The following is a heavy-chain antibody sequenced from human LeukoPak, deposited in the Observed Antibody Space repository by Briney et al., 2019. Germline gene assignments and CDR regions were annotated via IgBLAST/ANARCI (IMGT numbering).Heavy chain of an antibody. J-gene: IGHJ4*02. CDR2: ISSSSSTI. Sequence: GGSLRLSCAASGFTFSSYSMNWVRQAPGKGLEWVSYISSSSSTIYYADSVKGRFTISRDNAKNSLYLQMNSLRAEDTAVYYCAREYDILTGPGVDYWGQGTLVTVSS. CDR1: GFTFSSYS. D-gene: IGHD3-9*01. V-gene: IGHV3-48*04. CDR3: AREYDILTGPGVDY.